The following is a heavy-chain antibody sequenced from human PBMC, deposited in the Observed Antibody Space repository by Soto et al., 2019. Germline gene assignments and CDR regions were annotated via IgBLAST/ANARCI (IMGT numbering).Heavy chain of an antibody. Sequence: ASVKVSCKASGYIFTDYYMHWVRQAPGQELGWMGWISAYNGNTNYAQKLQGRVTMTTDTSTSTANMELRSLRSDDTAVYYCARDHHGDYSSDYWGQGTLVTVPQ. V-gene: IGHV1-18*04. J-gene: IGHJ4*02. CDR2: ISAYNGNT. D-gene: IGHD2-21*02. CDR3: ARDHHGDYSSDY. CDR1: GYIFTDYY.